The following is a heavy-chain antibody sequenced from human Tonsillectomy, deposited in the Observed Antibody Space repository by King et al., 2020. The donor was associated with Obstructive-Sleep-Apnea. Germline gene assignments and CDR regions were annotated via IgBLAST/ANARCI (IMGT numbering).Heavy chain of an antibody. CDR2: IKQDGSAK. D-gene: IGHD2-15*01. Sequence: VQLVESGGGLVQPGGSLRLSCAASGFTFSSYWMSWVRQAPGKGLEWVANIKQDGSAKYYVDSVKGRFTISRDNAKNSLYLQLNSLRVEDSAGYYCAREGYCSGGSCYPGAFDIWGPGTMVPVSS. J-gene: IGHJ3*02. V-gene: IGHV3-7*01. CDR1: GFTFSSYW. CDR3: AREGYCSGGSCYPGAFDI.